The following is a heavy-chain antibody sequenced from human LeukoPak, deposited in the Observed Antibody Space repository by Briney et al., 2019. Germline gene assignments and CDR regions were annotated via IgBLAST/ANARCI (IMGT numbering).Heavy chain of an antibody. V-gene: IGHV3-9*01. CDR3: AKDTYYYGSGNYFDY. Sequence: GGSLRLSCAASGFTFDDYAMHWVRQAPGKGLEWVSGISWNSGSIGYADSVKGRFTISRDNAKNSLYLQMNSLRAEDTALYYCAKDTYYYGSGNYFDYWGQGTLVTVSS. D-gene: IGHD3-10*01. CDR2: ISWNSGSI. J-gene: IGHJ4*02. CDR1: GFTFDDYA.